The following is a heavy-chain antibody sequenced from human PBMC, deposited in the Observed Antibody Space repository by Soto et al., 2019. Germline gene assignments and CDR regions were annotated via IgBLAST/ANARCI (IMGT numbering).Heavy chain of an antibody. J-gene: IGHJ4*02. V-gene: IGHV4-34*01. CDR1: GGSFSGYY. Sequence: SETLSLTCAVYGGSFSGYYWSWIRQPPGKGLEWIGEINHSGSTNYNPSLKSRVTISVDTSKNQFSLKLSSVTAADTAVYYCARRRYYDILTGYYVGFDYWGQGTLVTV. CDR2: INHSGST. D-gene: IGHD3-9*01. CDR3: ARRRYYDILTGYYVGFDY.